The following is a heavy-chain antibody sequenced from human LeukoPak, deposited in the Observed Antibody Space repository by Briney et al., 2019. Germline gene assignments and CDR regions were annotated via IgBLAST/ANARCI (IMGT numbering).Heavy chain of an antibody. CDR1: GFTFGDYA. V-gene: IGHV3-49*04. CDR2: IRSKAYGGTT. J-gene: IGHJ4*02. Sequence: PGGFLRLSCTASGFTFGDYAMSWVRQAPGKGLEWVGFIRSKAYGGTTEYAASVKGRFTISRDDSKSIAYLQMNSLKTEDTAVYYCTRDFGYSYGYYFDYWGQGTLVTVSS. D-gene: IGHD5-18*01. CDR3: TRDFGYSYGYYFDY.